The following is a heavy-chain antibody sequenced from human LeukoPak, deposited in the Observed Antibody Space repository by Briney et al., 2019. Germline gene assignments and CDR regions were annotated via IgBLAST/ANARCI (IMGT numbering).Heavy chain of an antibody. D-gene: IGHD2-21*01. V-gene: IGHV5-51*01. Sequence: PGESLQISCKGAGYMFTSFWIGWVRQMPGRGLEWMGIIRPSDSETTYTPSFKGQVTISVHNSISTAYLQWSSLKASDTAMYYCARSLFGGDYWYFDLWGRGTLVTVSS. CDR2: IRPSDSET. J-gene: IGHJ2*01. CDR1: GYMFTSFW. CDR3: ARSLFGGDYWYFDL.